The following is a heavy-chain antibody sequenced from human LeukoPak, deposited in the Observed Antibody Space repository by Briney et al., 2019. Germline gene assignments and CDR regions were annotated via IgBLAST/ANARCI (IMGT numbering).Heavy chain of an antibody. Sequence: QPGRSLRLSCAASGFTFSSYWMHWVRQAPGKALVCLSRINSDGGSTSYADSVQARFPIPRDNAKNTLYLQMNSLRAEDTAVYYCAREPDYYYGMEVWGKGTTVTVSS. J-gene: IGHJ6*04. CDR3: AREPDYYYGMEV. V-gene: IGHV3-74*01. CDR2: INSDGGST. CDR1: GFTFSSYW. D-gene: IGHD1-14*01.